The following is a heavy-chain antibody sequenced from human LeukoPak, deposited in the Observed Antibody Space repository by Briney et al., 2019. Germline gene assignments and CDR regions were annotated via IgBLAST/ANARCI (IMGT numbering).Heavy chain of an antibody. CDR3: ARDTVTTFRFRDYYYYGMDV. J-gene: IGHJ6*02. CDR1: GFTVSTNY. V-gene: IGHV3-53*01. D-gene: IGHD4-17*01. CDR2: IYSGGST. Sequence: GGSLRLSCAASGFTVSTNYMNWVRQAPGKGLEWVSVIYSGGSTYYADSVKGRFTISRDNSKNTLYLQMNSLRAEDTAVYYCARDTVTTFRFRDYYYYGMDVWGQGATVTVSS.